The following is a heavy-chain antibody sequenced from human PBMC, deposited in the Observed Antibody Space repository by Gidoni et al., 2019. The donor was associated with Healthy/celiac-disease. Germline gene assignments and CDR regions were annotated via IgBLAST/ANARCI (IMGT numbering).Heavy chain of an antibody. CDR3: ARVRAQPAWFDP. J-gene: IGHJ5*02. V-gene: IGHV3-21*01. Sequence: EVQLVESGGGLVKPGGSLRLSCAASGFTFSSNSMNWVRQAPGKGLEWVTSISSSSSYIYYADSVKGRFTISRDNAKNSLYLQMNSLRAEDTAVHYCARVRAQPAWFDPWGQGTLVTVSS. D-gene: IGHD1-26*01. CDR2: ISSSSSYI. CDR1: GFTFSSNS.